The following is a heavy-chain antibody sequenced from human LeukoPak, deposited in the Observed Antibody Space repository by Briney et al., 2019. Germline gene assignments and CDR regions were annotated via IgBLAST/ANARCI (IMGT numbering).Heavy chain of an antibody. Sequence: SETLSLTCTVSGGSISSYYWNWIRQPPGKGLEWIGYIYYSGSTNYNPSLKSRVTISVDTSKNQFSLELSSVTAADTAVYYCARGSVAGTGYGMDVWGQGTTVTVSS. V-gene: IGHV4-59*01. CDR1: GGSISSYY. D-gene: IGHD6-19*01. J-gene: IGHJ6*02. CDR3: ARGSVAGTGYGMDV. CDR2: IYYSGST.